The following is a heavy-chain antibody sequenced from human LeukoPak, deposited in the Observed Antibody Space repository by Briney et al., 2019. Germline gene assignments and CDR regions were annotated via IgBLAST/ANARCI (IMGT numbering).Heavy chain of an antibody. CDR1: GFSFRSHG. CDR3: AREHYPTYYYYDSSGSGGWFDP. D-gene: IGHD3-22*01. CDR2: ISPRGDIT. V-gene: IGHV3-23*01. J-gene: IGHJ5*02. Sequence: GGSLRLSCAASGFSFRSHGMNWVRQAPGKGLEWVSGISPRGDITYYKDSVRGRFTISRDNFKNTVSLQLNSLRAEDTAMYYCAREHYPTYYYYDSSGSGGWFDPWGQGTLVTVSS.